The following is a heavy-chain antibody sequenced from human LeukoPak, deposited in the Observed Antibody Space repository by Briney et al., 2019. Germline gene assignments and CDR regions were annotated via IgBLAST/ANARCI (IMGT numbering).Heavy chain of an antibody. CDR2: ISSSSNYI. CDR3: ARGPSSGWYLKGWFDP. D-gene: IGHD6-19*01. J-gene: IGHJ5*02. Sequence: GGSLRLSCAASGFTFSSYSMNWVRQAPGKGLEWVSSISSSSNYIYYADSVKGRFTISRDNAKNSLYLQIKRLRAEGTAVYYWARGPSSGWYLKGWFDPWGQGTLVTVSS. CDR1: GFTFSSYS. V-gene: IGHV3-21*01.